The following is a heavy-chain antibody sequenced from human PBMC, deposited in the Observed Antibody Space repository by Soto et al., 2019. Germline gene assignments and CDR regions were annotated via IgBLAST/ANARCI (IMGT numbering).Heavy chain of an antibody. CDR2: IIPIFGTA. J-gene: IGHJ4*02. Sequence: SVKVSCKASGGTFSSYAISWVRQAPGQGLEWMGGIIPIFGTANYAQKFQGRVTITADESTSTAYMELSSLRSEDTAVYYCARDPEGDGYNPLFDYWGQGTLVTVSS. D-gene: IGHD5-12*01. CDR1: GGTFSSYA. V-gene: IGHV1-69*13. CDR3: ARDPEGDGYNPLFDY.